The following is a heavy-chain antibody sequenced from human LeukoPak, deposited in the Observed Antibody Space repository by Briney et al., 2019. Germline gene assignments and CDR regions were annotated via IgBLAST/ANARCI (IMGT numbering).Heavy chain of an antibody. V-gene: IGHV5-51*01. CDR3: ARQGSHYDFWSGYSHDFEY. Sequence: GESLKISCKGSGYSFTSYWIGWVRQMPGKGLEWMGIIYPADSDTRYSPSFQGQVTISADKSISTAYLQWNSLKASDTAMYYCARQGSHYDFWSGYSHDFEYWGQGSLVTVSS. CDR1: GYSFTSYW. CDR2: IYPADSDT. D-gene: IGHD3-3*01. J-gene: IGHJ4*02.